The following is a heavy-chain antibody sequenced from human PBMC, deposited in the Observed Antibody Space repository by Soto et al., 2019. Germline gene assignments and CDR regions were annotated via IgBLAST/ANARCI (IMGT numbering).Heavy chain of an antibody. V-gene: IGHV3-11*06. D-gene: IGHD3-10*01. CDR3: ARDRGGTYYYGMDV. CDR1: GFTFSDYY. J-gene: IGHJ6*02. CDR2: ISSSSSYT. Sequence: GGSLRLSCAASGFTFSDYYMSWIRQAPGKGLEWVSYISSSSSYTNYADSVKGRFTISRDNAKNSLYLQMNSLRAEDTAVYYCARDRGGTYYYGMDVWGQGTAVTVSS.